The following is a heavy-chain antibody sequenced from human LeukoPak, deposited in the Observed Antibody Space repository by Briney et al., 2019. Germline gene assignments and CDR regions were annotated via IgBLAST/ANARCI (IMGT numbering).Heavy chain of an antibody. J-gene: IGHJ3*02. CDR3: AADERFYTHDGYDI. CDR2: ISSSSSYI. V-gene: IGHV3-21*03. Sequence: GGSLRLSRAASGFTFSSYSMNWVRQAPGKGLEGVSSISSSSSYIYYADSVKGRFTISRDNAKNSLYLQMNNLRAEDTAVYYCAADERFYTHDGYDIWGQGTMVTVSS. CDR1: GFTFSSYS. D-gene: IGHD3-16*01.